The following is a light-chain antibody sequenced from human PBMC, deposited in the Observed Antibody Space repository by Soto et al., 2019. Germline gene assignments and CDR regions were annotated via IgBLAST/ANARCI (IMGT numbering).Light chain of an antibody. J-gene: IGKJ1*01. CDR2: DAS. Sequence: DIQLTQSPSTLSASVGDRVNITCRASQNISNRLAWYHHKPGKTPYLLLCDASSLGGWAPSRFGGSGSGTDFTLTISSLQPEDVAAYYCLQDYNSPRTFGQGTKVDIK. CDR1: QNISNR. V-gene: IGKV1-5*01. CDR3: LQDYNSPRT.